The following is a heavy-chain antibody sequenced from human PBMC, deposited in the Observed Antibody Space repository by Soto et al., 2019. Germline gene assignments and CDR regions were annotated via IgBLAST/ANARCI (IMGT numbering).Heavy chain of an antibody. CDR3: ARVGYSSSGTNEY. J-gene: IGHJ4*02. CDR1: GGTFSSYT. D-gene: IGHD6-13*01. Sequence: QVQLVQSGAEVKKPGSSVKVSCKASGGTFSSYTISWVRQAPGQGLEWMGRIIPILGIANYAQKFQGRVTITADKATSTAYMELSSLRSEDTAVYYCARVGYSSSGTNEYWGQGTLVTVSS. V-gene: IGHV1-69*02. CDR2: IIPILGIA.